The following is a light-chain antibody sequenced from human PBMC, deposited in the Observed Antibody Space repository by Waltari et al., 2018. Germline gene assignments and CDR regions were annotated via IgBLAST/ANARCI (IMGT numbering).Light chain of an antibody. J-gene: IGKJ4*01. V-gene: IGKV4-1*01. Sequence: DIVMTQSPDFLAVSLGERATINCKSSQSVLYSANNKDYSAWYQQKPGQPPKLLIYWASTRESGVPDRFSGSGSGTDFTLTISSLQAEDVAVYYCQQYYGVPLTFGGGTKVEIK. CDR3: QQYYGVPLT. CDR2: WAS. CDR1: QSVLYSANNKDY.